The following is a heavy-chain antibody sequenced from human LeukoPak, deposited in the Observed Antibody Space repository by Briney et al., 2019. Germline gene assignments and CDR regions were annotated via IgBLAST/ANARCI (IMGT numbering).Heavy chain of an antibody. V-gene: IGHV1-2*02. Sequence: GASVKVSCKASGYTFTGYYMHWVRQAPGQGLEWMGWINPNSGGTNYAQKFQGRVTMTRNTSISTAYMELSSLRSEDTAVYYCARGRLWFGEYGGYYFDYWGQGTLVTVSS. CDR1: GYTFTGYY. CDR2: INPNSGGT. D-gene: IGHD3-10*01. CDR3: ARGRLWFGEYGGYYFDY. J-gene: IGHJ4*02.